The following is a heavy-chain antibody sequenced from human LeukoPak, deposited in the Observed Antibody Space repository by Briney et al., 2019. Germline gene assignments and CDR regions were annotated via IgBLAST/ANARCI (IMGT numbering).Heavy chain of an antibody. V-gene: IGHV4-59*01. D-gene: IGHD3-10*01. CDR1: GGSISSYY. Sequence: SETLSLTCTVSGGSISSYYWSWIRQPPGKGLEWIGYIYYSGSTDYNPSLKSRVTISVDTSKNQFSLKLSSVTAADTAVYYCARAQGVLWFGESTPYYLDYWGQGTLVTVSS. J-gene: IGHJ4*02. CDR3: ARAQGVLWFGESTPYYLDY. CDR2: IYYSGST.